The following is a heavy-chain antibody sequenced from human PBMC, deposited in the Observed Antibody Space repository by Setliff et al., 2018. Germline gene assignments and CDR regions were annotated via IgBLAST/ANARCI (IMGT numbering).Heavy chain of an antibody. CDR3: ARVADGSGSFYLGFDY. D-gene: IGHD3-10*01. Sequence: TLSLTCTVSGDSISSGSYYWNWIRQHPEKGLEWLGYIFHSGSTHYNSSLKSRITISIDTSKNHFSLELYSVTAADSAVYYCARVADGSGSFYLGFDYWGQGILVTVSS. V-gene: IGHV4-31*03. CDR2: IFHSGST. J-gene: IGHJ4*02. CDR1: GDSISSGSYY.